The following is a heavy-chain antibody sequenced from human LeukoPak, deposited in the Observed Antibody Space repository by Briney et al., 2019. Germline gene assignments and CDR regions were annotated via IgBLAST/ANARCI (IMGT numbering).Heavy chain of an antibody. CDR3: ARAGTAAAGTEYYYYYMDV. D-gene: IGHD6-13*01. CDR1: GYTFTGYY. Sequence: ASVKVSCKASGYTFTGYYMHWVRQAPGQGLEWMGWINPNSGGTNYAQKFQGRVTMTRDTSISTAYMELSRLRSDDTAVYYCARAGTAAAGTEYYYYYMDVWGKGTTVTISS. CDR2: INPNSGGT. V-gene: IGHV1-2*02. J-gene: IGHJ6*03.